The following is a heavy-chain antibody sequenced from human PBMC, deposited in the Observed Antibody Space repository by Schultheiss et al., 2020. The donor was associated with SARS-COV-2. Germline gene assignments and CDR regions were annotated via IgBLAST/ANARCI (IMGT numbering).Heavy chain of an antibody. D-gene: IGHD6-19*01. V-gene: IGHV3-33*07. J-gene: IGHJ3*02. Sequence: GGSLRLSCVASGFTFSSYGMYWVRQAPGKGLEWVADIKPDGSETYYADSVKGRFTISRDNSKNTLYLQMNSLRAEDTAVYYCAGGGRGWVKDAFDIWGQGTMVTVSS. CDR3: AGGGRGWVKDAFDI. CDR2: IKPDGSET. CDR1: GFTFSSYG.